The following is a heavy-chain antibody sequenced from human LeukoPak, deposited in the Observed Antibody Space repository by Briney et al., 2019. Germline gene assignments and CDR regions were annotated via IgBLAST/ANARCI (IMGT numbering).Heavy chain of an antibody. J-gene: IGHJ3*02. Sequence: SETLSLTCTVSGGSISSYYWSWIRQPPGKGLEWIGDIYYSGYTNYKPSLKSRVTISVDMSKNQFSLKLSSVTAADTAVYYCARAGGPTYRSSWYIWGQGTVVTVSS. V-gene: IGHV4-59*01. CDR2: IYYSGYT. CDR3: ARAGGPTYRSSWYI. D-gene: IGHD6-13*01. CDR1: GGSISSYY.